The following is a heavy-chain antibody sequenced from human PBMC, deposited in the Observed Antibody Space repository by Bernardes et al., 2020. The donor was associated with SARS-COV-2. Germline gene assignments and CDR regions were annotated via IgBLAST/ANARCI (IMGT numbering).Heavy chain of an antibody. D-gene: IGHD4-17*01. CDR3: ATSLNYGVLLQH. V-gene: IGHV1-8*01. CDR1: GCSFTAYD. CDR2: LNPNSGHQ. Sequence: ASVQVPCRASGCSFTAYDINWLRQAPGQEREWMGWLNPNSGHQGQPHKLQGRVTVTRNTSISTAYLELNSLTSEDTATYFCATSLNYGVLLQHWGQVTLVTDTS. J-gene: IGHJ1*01.